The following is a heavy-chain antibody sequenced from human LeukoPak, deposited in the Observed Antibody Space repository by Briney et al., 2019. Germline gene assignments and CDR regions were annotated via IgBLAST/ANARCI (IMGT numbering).Heavy chain of an antibody. Sequence: AETLSLTCTVSGVSISSYYWSWIRQPPGKGLEWVGYIYYSGSTNYNPSLKSRVTISVDTSKDQFSLKLSSVTAADTAVYYWARAGTAMYRYYGMDVWGQGTTVTVSS. V-gene: IGHV4-59*01. CDR1: GVSISSYY. CDR2: IYYSGST. J-gene: IGHJ6*02. CDR3: ARAGTAMYRYYGMDV. D-gene: IGHD5-18*01.